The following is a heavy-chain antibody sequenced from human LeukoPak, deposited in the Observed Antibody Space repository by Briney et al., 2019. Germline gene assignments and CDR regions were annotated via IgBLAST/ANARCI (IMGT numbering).Heavy chain of an antibody. D-gene: IGHD2-8*01. J-gene: IGHJ4*02. CDR1: GGSVTSTNW. V-gene: IGHV4-4*02. Sequence: PSETLSLTCDVSGGSVTSTNWWTWVRQPPGQGLEWIGEISLTGLTHYNPSLESRVTVSLDKSKNQLPLNLTSVTAADTAVYYCSRENGAFSPFGYWGQGTLVTVLS. CDR2: ISLTGLT. CDR3: SRENGAFSPFGY.